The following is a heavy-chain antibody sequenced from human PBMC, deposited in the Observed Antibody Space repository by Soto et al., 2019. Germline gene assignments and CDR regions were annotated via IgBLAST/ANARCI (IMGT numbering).Heavy chain of an antibody. J-gene: IGHJ5*02. V-gene: IGHV1-2*02. Sequence: QVQLVQSGAEVKKPGASVKVSCKASEYTFTGYFINWVRQAPGQGLEWMGWINFNSGGTNYEQKFQGRVTITADESTSTAYMELSSLRSEDTAVYYCARALCSGGSCYWFDPWGQGTLVTVSS. CDR1: EYTFTGYF. CDR2: INFNSGGT. CDR3: ARALCSGGSCYWFDP. D-gene: IGHD2-15*01.